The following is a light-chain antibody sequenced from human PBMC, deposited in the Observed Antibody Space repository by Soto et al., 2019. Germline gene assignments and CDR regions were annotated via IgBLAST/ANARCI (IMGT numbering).Light chain of an antibody. Sequence: EIVMTQSPATLSVSPGERATLSCRASQSVSSNLAWYQQKPGQAPRLLIYGASTRATGIPARFSGSGSGTKFTLTISSRQSEDFAVYYCQQYNNWPPWTFGQGTKEEIK. V-gene: IGKV3-15*01. CDR1: QSVSSN. CDR3: QQYNNWPPWT. CDR2: GAS. J-gene: IGKJ1*01.